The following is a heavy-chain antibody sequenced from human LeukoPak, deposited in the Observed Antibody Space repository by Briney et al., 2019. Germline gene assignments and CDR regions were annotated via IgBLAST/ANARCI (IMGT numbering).Heavy chain of an antibody. J-gene: IGHJ6*03. CDR2: INHSGST. CDR3: ARGVIAAGQYYYYYMDV. Sequence: SETLSLTCAVYGGSFSGYYWSWIRQPPGKGLEWIGEINHSGSTNYNPSLKSRVTISVDTSKNQFSLKLSSVTAADTAVYYCARGVIAAGQYYYYYMDVWGKGTTVTVSS. CDR1: GGSFSGYY. V-gene: IGHV4-34*01. D-gene: IGHD6-13*01.